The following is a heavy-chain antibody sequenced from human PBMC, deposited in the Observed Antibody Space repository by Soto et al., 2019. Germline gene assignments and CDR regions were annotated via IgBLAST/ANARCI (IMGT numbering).Heavy chain of an antibody. J-gene: IGHJ6*02. CDR2: IIPIFGTA. CDR1: GGTFSSYA. CDR3: AVGGYSSSWEYYYGMDV. D-gene: IGHD6-13*01. Sequence: SVKVSCKASGGTFSSYAISWVRQAPGQGLEWMGGIIPIFGTANYAQKFQGRVTITADESTSTAYMVLSSLRSEDTAVYYCAVGGYSSSWEYYYGMDVWGQGTTVTVSS. V-gene: IGHV1-69*13.